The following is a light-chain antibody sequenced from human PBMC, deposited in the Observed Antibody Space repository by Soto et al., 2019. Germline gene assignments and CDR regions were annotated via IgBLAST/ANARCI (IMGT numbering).Light chain of an antibody. Sequence: DIRMTQSPSSLSASVGDRVTITCRASASISNYLNWYQQTPGKAPNLLIYAASSLQSGVPSRFSGSGSGTDFTLTISHLQPEDFATYYCQQSYITPWTFGQGTKVEIK. J-gene: IGKJ1*01. CDR3: QQSYITPWT. V-gene: IGKV1-39*01. CDR1: ASISNY. CDR2: AAS.